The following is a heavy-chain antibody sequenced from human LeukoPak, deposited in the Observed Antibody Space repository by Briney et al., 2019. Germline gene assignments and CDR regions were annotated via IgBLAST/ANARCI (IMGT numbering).Heavy chain of an antibody. CDR3: ARVDYDILTTSNPHYYYYYMDV. CDR2: ISSSSSYI. CDR1: GFTFSSYA. D-gene: IGHD3-9*01. V-gene: IGHV3-21*01. Sequence: KTGGSLRLSCAASGFTFSSYAVSWVRQAPGKGLEWVSSISSSSSYIYYADSVKGRFTISRDNAKNSLYLQMNSLRAEDTAVYYCARVDYDILTTSNPHYYYYYMDVWGKGTTVTVSS. J-gene: IGHJ6*03.